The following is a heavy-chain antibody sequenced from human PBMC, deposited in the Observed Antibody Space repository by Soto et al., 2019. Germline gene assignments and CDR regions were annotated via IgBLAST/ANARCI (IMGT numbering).Heavy chain of an antibody. V-gene: IGHV4-4*02. CDR2: IYHSGST. CDR1: GGSISSSNW. CDR3: ASSRRNDYGDYVRGGDIGY. D-gene: IGHD4-17*01. Sequence: QVQLQESGPGLVKPSGTLSLTCAVSGGSISSSNWWSWVRQPPGKGLEWIGEIYHSGSTNYNPSLKSRVTISVDKSKNQFSLKLSSVTAADTAVYYCASSRRNDYGDYVRGGDIGYWGQGTLVTVSS. J-gene: IGHJ4*02.